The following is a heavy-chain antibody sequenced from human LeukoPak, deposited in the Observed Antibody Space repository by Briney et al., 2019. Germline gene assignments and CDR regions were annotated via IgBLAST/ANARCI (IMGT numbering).Heavy chain of an antibody. D-gene: IGHD5/OR15-5a*01. CDR1: GYTFTGYY. J-gene: IGHJ4*02. CDR2: INPNTGDT. CDR3: ARSSVSNDVLEH. V-gene: IGHV1-2*06. Sequence: GSVKVSCKTSGYTFTGYYLHWLRQAPGQGLEWMGRINPNTGDTDNTQRFQGRVAMTRDTSITTAYMELSGLRPDDTAMYYCARSSVSNDVLEHWGQGALVTVSS.